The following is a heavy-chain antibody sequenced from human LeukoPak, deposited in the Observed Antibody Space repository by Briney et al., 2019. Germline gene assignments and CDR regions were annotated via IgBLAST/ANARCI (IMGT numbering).Heavy chain of an antibody. J-gene: IGHJ5*02. Sequence: GASVNVSCKASRCTFTSSVVQGVGQAGGQRLEWIGWIDVGSGKTNYARKFQERVTITRDMSTSTAYMELSSLRSEDTAVYYCAAESGDILTAIDPWGQGTLVTVSS. CDR1: RCTFTSSV. CDR2: IDVGSGKT. CDR3: AAESGDILTAIDP. D-gene: IGHD3-9*01. V-gene: IGHV1-58*01.